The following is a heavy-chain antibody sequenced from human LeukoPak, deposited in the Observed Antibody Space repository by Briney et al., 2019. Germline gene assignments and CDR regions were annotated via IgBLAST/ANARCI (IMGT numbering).Heavy chain of an antibody. CDR3: AREASSGWWGLDY. J-gene: IGHJ4*02. D-gene: IGHD6-19*01. Sequence: SETLSLTCTVSGGSISIYYWSWIRQPAGKGLEWIGRIYTSGSTNYNPSLKSRVTISVDTSKNQFSLKLSSVTAADTAVYYCAREASSGWWGLDYWGQGTLVTVSS. CDR2: IYTSGST. V-gene: IGHV4-4*07. CDR1: GGSISIYY.